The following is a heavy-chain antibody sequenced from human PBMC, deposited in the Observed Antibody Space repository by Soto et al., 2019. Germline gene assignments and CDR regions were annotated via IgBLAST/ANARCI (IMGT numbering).Heavy chain of an antibody. CDR1: GFIVSNTY. CDR3: AREPRYCRGGSCSITGDAYDI. CDR2: ISNRGDT. J-gene: IGHJ3*02. V-gene: IGHV3-66*01. D-gene: IGHD2-15*01. Sequence: EVHLVESGGRLVQPGGSLRLSCTASGFIVSNTYVNWVRQAPGKGLEWVSVISNRGDTHYADSVRGRFSLSRDISDNTLHLEMNNLRVEDTAVYYCAREPRYCRGGSCSITGDAYDIWGQGTMVTVSS.